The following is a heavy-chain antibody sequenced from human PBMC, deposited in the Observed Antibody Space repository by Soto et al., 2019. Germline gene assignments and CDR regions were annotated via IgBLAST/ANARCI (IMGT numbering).Heavy chain of an antibody. CDR2: IYTSGST. CDR3: ARDTGAYYYYYGMDV. CDR1: GGSISSYY. D-gene: IGHD3-10*01. Sequence: SETLSLTCTVSGGSISSYYWSWIRQPAGKGLERIGRIYTSGSTNYNPSLKRRVTMSVDTSKNQFSLKLSSVTAADTAVYYCARDTGAYYYYYGMDVCGQGTTVTVSS. V-gene: IGHV4-4*07. J-gene: IGHJ6*02.